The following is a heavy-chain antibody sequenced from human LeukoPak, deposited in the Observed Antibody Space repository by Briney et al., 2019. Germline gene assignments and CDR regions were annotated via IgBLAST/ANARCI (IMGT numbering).Heavy chain of an antibody. V-gene: IGHV3-74*01. CDR2: INSDGSRT. J-gene: IGHJ5*02. Sequence: GGSLRLSCAASGFTFSSYWMHWVRQAPGKGLVWVSRINSDGSRTNYADSVKGRFTISRDNAENTLYLQMSSLRAEDTAVYYCARVLTGSWDWFDPWGQGTLVTVSS. CDR3: ARVLTGSWDWFDP. D-gene: IGHD2-8*02. CDR1: GFTFSSYW.